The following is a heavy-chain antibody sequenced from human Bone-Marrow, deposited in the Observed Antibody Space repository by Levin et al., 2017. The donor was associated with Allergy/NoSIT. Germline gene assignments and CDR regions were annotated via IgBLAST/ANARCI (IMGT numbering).Heavy chain of an antibody. V-gene: IGHV4-59*08. CDR3: ARYGDYYYFDY. CDR2: VYYSRNT. CDR1: GGSISRYY. J-gene: IGHJ4*02. D-gene: IGHD4-17*01. Sequence: PSETLSLTCTVSGGSISRYYWSWIRQPPGKGLEWIGYVYYSRNTNYNPSLKSRVTISVDTSKNQFSLKLSSVTAADTAVYYCARYGDYYYFDYWGQGTLVTVSS.